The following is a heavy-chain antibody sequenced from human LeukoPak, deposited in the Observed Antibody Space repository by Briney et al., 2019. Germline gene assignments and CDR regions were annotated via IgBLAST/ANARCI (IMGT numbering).Heavy chain of an antibody. CDR3: ARDPAEMTTVTTRDS. CDR2: IKSDGSST. J-gene: IGHJ4*02. D-gene: IGHD4-17*01. V-gene: IGHV3-74*01. Sequence: GGSLRLSCAASGFTFSSSWMHWVRQAPGKGLVWVSRIKSDGSSTYYADSVKGRFTISRDNAKNTLYLQMNSLRAEDTAVYYCARDPAEMTTVTTRDSWGQGTLVTVSS. CDR1: GFTFSSSW.